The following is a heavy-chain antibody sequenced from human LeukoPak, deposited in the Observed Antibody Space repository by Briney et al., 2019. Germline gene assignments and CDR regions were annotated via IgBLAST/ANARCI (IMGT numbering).Heavy chain of an antibody. CDR1: GYSFTSYW. D-gene: IGHD5-18*01. Sequence: GESLKISCKGSGYSFTSYWIGWVRQAPGKGLEWVSIISGSGGSTYYADSVKGRFTISRDNSKNTLYLQMNSLRAEDTAVYYCANLRQDTAMVVFDYWGQGTLVTVSS. CDR2: ISGSGGST. J-gene: IGHJ4*02. CDR3: ANLRQDTAMVVFDY. V-gene: IGHV3-23*01.